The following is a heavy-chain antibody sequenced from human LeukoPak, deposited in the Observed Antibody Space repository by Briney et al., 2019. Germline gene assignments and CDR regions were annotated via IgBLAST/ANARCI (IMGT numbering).Heavy chain of an antibody. J-gene: IGHJ5*02. CDR3: ARITMVRGVMGNWFDP. D-gene: IGHD3-10*01. Sequence: PGGSLRLSCAASGFTFSSYWMSWVRQAPGKGLEWVANIKQDGSEKYYVDSVKGRFTISRDNAKNSLYLQMNSLRAEDTAVYYCARITMVRGVMGNWFDPWGQGTLVTVSS. CDR1: GFTFSSYW. V-gene: IGHV3-7*01. CDR2: IKQDGSEK.